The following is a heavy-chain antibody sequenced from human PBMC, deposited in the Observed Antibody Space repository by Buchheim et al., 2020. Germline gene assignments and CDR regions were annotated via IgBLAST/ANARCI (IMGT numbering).Heavy chain of an antibody. CDR1: GYTFTSYG. CDR3: ARDLLAEGFPARVVVAATDY. CDR2: ISAYNGNT. V-gene: IGHV1-18*01. D-gene: IGHD2-15*01. Sequence: QVQLVQSGAEVKKPGASVKVSCKASGYTFTSYGISWVRQAPGQGLEWMGWISAYNGNTNYAQKLQGRVTMTTDTSTRKAYLELRSLRSDDTAVYYCARDLLAEGFPARVVVAATDYWGQGTL. J-gene: IGHJ4*02.